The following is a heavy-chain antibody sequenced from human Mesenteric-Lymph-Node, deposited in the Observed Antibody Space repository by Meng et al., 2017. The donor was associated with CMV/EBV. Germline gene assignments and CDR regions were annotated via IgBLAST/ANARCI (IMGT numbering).Heavy chain of an antibody. CDR1: TFSSYA. CDR2: IIPIFGTA. V-gene: IGHV1-69*06. Sequence: TFSSYAISWGRQAPGQGLEWMGGIIPIFGTANYSQKFQGRVTITADKSTSTAYMELSSLRSEDTAVYYCARTYCSSTSCYAAYYFDYWGQGTLVTVSS. J-gene: IGHJ4*02. D-gene: IGHD2-2*01. CDR3: ARTYCSSTSCYAAYYFDY.